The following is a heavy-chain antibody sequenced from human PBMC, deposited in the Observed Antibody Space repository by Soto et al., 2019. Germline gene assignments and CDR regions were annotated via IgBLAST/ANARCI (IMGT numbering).Heavy chain of an antibody. Sequence: QVQLVQSETEVKKPGSAVRVSCKASGGTFNTYAMNWVRQAPGQGLEWMGGILPMFDRPRYAQKFQGRVTITGDEPTTTGYIELRSLKSDDTAVYYCTRSIGSWGVIGGFDYWGQGTLVTVSS. CDR2: ILPMFDRP. CDR1: GGTFNTYA. V-gene: IGHV1-69*01. J-gene: IGHJ4*02. CDR3: TRSIGSWGVIGGFDY. D-gene: IGHD3-16*02.